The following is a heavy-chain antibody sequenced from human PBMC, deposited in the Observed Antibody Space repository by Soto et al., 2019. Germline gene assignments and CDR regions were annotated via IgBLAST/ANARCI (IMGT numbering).Heavy chain of an antibody. CDR3: ARTLYGDNVDY. Sequence: QVQLVQSGAEVKKPGASVKVSCKASGYTFTSYDINWVRQATGQGLEWMGWMNPNSGNTGYAQKFQGRXTXPXXTAISTAYMELSSLRSEDTAVYYCARTLYGDNVDYWGQGPLVTVSS. D-gene: IGHD4-17*01. J-gene: IGHJ4*02. CDR2: MNPNSGNT. V-gene: IGHV1-8*01. CDR1: GYTFTSYD.